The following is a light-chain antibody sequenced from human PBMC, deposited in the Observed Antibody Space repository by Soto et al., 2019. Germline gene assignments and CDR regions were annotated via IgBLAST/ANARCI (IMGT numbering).Light chain of an antibody. J-gene: IGLJ7*01. CDR1: SSNIGSNY. CDR2: RNN. V-gene: IGLV1-47*01. CDR3: AAWDDSLSGPV. Sequence: QSVLTQPPSASGTPGQRVTISCSGSSSNIGSNYVYWYQKLPGTAPKLLIYRNNQRPSGVPDRFSGSKSGTSASLAISGLRSADEADYYCAAWDDSLSGPVFGGGTQLTVL.